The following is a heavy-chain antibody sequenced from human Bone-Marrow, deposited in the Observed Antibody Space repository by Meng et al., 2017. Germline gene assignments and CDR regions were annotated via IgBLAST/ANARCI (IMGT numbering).Heavy chain of an antibody. CDR3: ARVRIGGWFDP. V-gene: IGHV4-34*01. CDR1: GGSFSGYY. D-gene: IGHD2-15*01. CDR2: INHSGST. Sequence: GSLRLSCAVYGGSFSGYYLSWIRQPPGKGLEWIGEINHSGSTNYNPSLKSRVTISVDTSKNQFSLKLSSVTAADTAVYYCARVRIGGWFDPWGQGTLVTVSS. J-gene: IGHJ5*02.